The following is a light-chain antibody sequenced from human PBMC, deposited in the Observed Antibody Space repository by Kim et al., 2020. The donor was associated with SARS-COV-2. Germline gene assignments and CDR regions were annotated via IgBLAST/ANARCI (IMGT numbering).Light chain of an antibody. CDR2: KDS. CDR3: QSADSNGGYPVV. V-gene: IGLV3-25*03. Sequence: SYELTQPPSVPVSPGQTARIACSGDALPKQYAYWYQQKPGQAPVMVIYKDSERPSGIPERFSGSNSGTTVTLTISGVQAEDEADYYCQSADSNGGYPVVFGGGTQLTVL. J-gene: IGLJ2*01. CDR1: ALPKQY.